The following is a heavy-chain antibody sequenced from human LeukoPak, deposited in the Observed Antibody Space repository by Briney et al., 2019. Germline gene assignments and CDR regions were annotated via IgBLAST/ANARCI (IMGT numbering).Heavy chain of an antibody. CDR3: ARDYAFDI. CDR1: GDSISSYY. CDR2: IYYIGST. V-gene: IGHV4-59*01. Sequence: PSETLSLTCTVSGDSISSYYWSWIRQPLGKGLEWIGYIYYIGSTNYNPSLKSRVTISIDTSKNQFSLKLSSVTAADTAVYYCARDYAFDIWGQGTMVIVSS. J-gene: IGHJ3*02.